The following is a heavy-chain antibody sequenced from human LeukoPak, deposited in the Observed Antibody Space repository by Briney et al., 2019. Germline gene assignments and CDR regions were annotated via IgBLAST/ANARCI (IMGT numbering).Heavy chain of an antibody. D-gene: IGHD3-3*01. CDR1: GFTFTSYA. J-gene: IGHJ4*02. Sequence: PGGSLRLSCAASGFTFTSYAMNWVRQAPGKGLEWVSGISGGGGSTYCADSVKGRFTISRDNSRTTMYLQMNSLRAEDTAVYYCAKGRWSGSYYFDCWGQGTLVTVSS. CDR3: AKGRWSGSYYFDC. CDR2: ISGGGGST. V-gene: IGHV3-23*01.